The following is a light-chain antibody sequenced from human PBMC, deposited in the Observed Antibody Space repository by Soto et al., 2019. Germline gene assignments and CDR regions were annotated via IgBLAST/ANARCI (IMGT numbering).Light chain of an antibody. J-gene: IGLJ2*01. CDR2: RNN. CDR1: SSNIGSNY. Sequence: QSVLTQPPSTSGTPGQRVTISCSGSSSNIGSNYVYWYQQLPGTAPKLLIYRNNQRPSGVPGGFSGAKSGTSASLAISGLRSEDEADYYCAAWDDSLSGVVFGGGTKLTVL. V-gene: IGLV1-47*01. CDR3: AAWDDSLSGVV.